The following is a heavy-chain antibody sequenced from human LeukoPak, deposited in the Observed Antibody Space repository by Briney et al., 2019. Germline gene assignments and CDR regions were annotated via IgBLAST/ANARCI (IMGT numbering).Heavy chain of an antibody. Sequence: GESLKISCKASGYRFTNNWIGWVRQMPGKVLDWMGIIYPGDSATRYSPSFLGQVTISADKSITTAYLQWSSLKASDTAIYYCASYDSSRGGFDPWGQGTLVTVSS. CDR2: IYPGDSAT. CDR1: GYRFTNNW. J-gene: IGHJ5*02. V-gene: IGHV5-51*01. D-gene: IGHD3-22*01. CDR3: ASYDSSRGGFDP.